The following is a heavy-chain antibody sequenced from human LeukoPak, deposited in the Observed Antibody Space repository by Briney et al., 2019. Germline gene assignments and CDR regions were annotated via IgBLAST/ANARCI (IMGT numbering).Heavy chain of an antibody. CDR2: ISGSDGNT. CDR1: GFTFSTYT. Sequence: GGSLRLSCAASGFTFSTYTMNWVRQAPGKGLEWVSAISGSDGNTYYGDSVKGRFTISRDNSRNTLYMQMNSLRAADTAVYYCAKVGPGAARDYWGQGTLVTVSS. V-gene: IGHV3-23*01. J-gene: IGHJ4*02. D-gene: IGHD5-18*01. CDR3: AKVGPGAARDY.